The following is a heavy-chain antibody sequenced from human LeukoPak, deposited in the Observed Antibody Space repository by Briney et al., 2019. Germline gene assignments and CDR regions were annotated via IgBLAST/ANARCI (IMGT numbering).Heavy chain of an antibody. V-gene: IGHV3-7*01. J-gene: IGHJ4*02. Sequence: PGGSLRLSCAASGFPFSNYWMSWVRQAPGKGLAWVANIKHDGSEQYYVDSVKGRFIISRDNAKNSLYLQMNSLRAEDTAVYYCARDGSGWSVYWGQGTLVTVSS. CDR1: GFPFSNYW. CDR2: IKHDGSEQ. D-gene: IGHD6-19*01. CDR3: ARDGSGWSVY.